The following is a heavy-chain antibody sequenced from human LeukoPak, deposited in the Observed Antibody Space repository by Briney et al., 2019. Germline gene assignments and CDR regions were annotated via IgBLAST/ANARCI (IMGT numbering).Heavy chain of an antibody. CDR2: IIPIVGIT. CDR1: GGTFSSYG. Sequence: EASVKVSCKASGGTFSSYGISWVRQAPGQGLEWMGRIIPIVGITNYAQKFQGRVTITADNSTRTAYMELSSLTSEDTAVYYCARGLHFTMVRGGTTNYYYGMDVWGQGTSVTVSS. V-gene: IGHV1-69*04. CDR3: ARGLHFTMVRGGTTNYYYGMDV. D-gene: IGHD3-10*01. J-gene: IGHJ6*02.